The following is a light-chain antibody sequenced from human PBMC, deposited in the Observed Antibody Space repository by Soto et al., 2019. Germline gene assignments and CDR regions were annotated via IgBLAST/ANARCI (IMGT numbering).Light chain of an antibody. CDR2: VGS. CDR3: QQYNNWPEYT. Sequence: VVMTQSPGTLSVSPVEGVTLSCRASQSVGNSLAWYQQKPGQAPRLLIFVGSTRVTGIPARFSGSGSGTEFTLTITSLQSEDFAVYYCQQYNNWPEYTFGQGTKVDIK. V-gene: IGKV3-15*01. CDR1: QSVGNS. J-gene: IGKJ2*01.